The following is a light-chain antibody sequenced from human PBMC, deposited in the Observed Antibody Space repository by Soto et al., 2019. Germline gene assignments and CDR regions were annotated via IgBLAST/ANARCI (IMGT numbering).Light chain of an antibody. V-gene: IGLV2-14*01. CDR2: EVR. Sequence: QLVLTQPASVSGSPGQSITIPCTGTSNDIGGYIYVSWYQHHPGRAPKLIIYEVRNRPSGVSNRFSGSKSDNTASLTISGLQAEDEATYYCSSYTTSDTLAFGGGTQLTVL. J-gene: IGLJ2*01. CDR1: SNDIGGYIY. CDR3: SSYTTSDTLA.